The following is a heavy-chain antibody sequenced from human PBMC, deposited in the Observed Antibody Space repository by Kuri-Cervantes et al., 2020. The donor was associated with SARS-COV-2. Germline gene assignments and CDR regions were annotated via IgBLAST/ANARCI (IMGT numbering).Heavy chain of an antibody. CDR3: ARDLRGRGILTGYYSFGY. CDR1: GGTFSSYA. V-gene: IGHV1-69*10. D-gene: IGHD3-9*01. J-gene: IGHJ4*02. Sequence: SVKVSCKASGGTFSSYAISWVRQAPGQGLEWMGGIIPILGIANYAQKLQGRVTMTTDTSTSTAYMELRSLRSDDTAVYYCARDLRGRGILTGYYSFGYWGQGTLVTVSS. CDR2: IIPILGIA.